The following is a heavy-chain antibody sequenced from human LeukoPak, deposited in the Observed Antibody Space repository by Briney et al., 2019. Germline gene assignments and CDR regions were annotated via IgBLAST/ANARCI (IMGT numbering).Heavy chain of an antibody. D-gene: IGHD4-23*01. V-gene: IGHV3-23*01. CDR1: GFTFSSYA. CDR2: ISGSGGST. Sequence: GGSLRLSCAASGFTFSSYAMSWVRQAPGEGLEWGSAISGSGGSTYYADSVKGRFTISSDNSKNTLYLQMNSLRAEDTAVYYCAKDLGYGGNPPVYFDYWGQGTLVTVSS. CDR3: AKDLGYGGNPPVYFDY. J-gene: IGHJ4*02.